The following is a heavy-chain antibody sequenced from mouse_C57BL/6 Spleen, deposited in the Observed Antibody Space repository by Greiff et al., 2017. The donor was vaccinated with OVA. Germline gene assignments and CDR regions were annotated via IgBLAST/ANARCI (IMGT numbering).Heavy chain of an antibody. Sequence: EVQLQQSGAELVRPGASVKLSCTASGFNIKDDYMHWVKQRPEQGLEWIGWIDPENGDTEYASKFQGKATITADTSSNTAYLQLSSLTSEDTAVYYCTTRYYGYDVGYWGQGTTLTVSS. D-gene: IGHD2-2*01. J-gene: IGHJ2*01. CDR3: TTRYYGYDVGY. CDR1: GFNIKDDY. V-gene: IGHV14-4*01. CDR2: IDPENGDT.